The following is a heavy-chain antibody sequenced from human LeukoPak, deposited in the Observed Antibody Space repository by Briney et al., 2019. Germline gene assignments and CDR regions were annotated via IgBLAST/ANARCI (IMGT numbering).Heavy chain of an antibody. CDR1: GFTFSTFSNYG. J-gene: IGHJ4*02. D-gene: IGHD6-19*01. V-gene: IGHV3-23*01. CDR3: AKHGSGRYFDY. CDR2: ISDSGGKT. Sequence: GGSLRLSCAASGFTFSTFSNYGMSWVRQAPGKGLEWVSAISDSGGKTYYADSMKGRFTISRDNSKNTLYLQMNSLRAEDTAVYYCAKHGSGRYFDYWGQGTLVTISS.